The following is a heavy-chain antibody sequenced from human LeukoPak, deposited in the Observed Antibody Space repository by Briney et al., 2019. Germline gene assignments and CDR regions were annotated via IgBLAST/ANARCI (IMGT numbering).Heavy chain of an antibody. D-gene: IGHD6-13*01. CDR3: ARLGGSSWYFDAFDI. CDR2: IYTSRST. Sequence: SESLSLTCTVSGGSISSYYWSWIRQPPGKGLEWIGYIYTSRSTNYNPSLKSRVTISVDTSKNQFSLNLSSVTAADTAVYYCARLGGSSWYFDAFDIWGQGTMVTVSS. J-gene: IGHJ3*02. V-gene: IGHV4-4*09. CDR1: GGSISSYY.